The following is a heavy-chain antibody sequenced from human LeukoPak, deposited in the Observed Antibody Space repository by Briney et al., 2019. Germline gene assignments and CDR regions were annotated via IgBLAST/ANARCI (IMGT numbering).Heavy chain of an antibody. J-gene: IGHJ4*02. V-gene: IGHV3-23*01. CDR1: GFTFSSHA. D-gene: IGHD3-22*01. CDR3: ATRNFYQSRAYYSYYFDF. CDR2: ISSSGDAT. Sequence: GRSLRLSCAASGFTFSSHAMSWVRQAPGRGLEWVSGISSSGDATYYADSVRGRFTISRDNSTNTLSMQINSLRLEAPAAYYSATRNFYQSRAYYSYYFDFWGQGTLVTVPS.